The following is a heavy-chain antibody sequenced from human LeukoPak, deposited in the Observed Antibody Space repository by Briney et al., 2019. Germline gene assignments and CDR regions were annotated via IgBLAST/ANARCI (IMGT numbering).Heavy chain of an antibody. D-gene: IGHD3-22*01. CDR1: GFTFSSYA. J-gene: IGHJ4*02. CDR2: ISSNGGST. CDR3: ARGPLYDSSVYATIDY. V-gene: IGHV3-64*01. Sequence: GGSLRLSCAASGFTFSSYAMHWVRQAPGKGLEYVSAISSNGGSTYYANSVKGRFTISRDNSKNTLYLQMGSLRAEDMAVYYCARGPLYDSSVYATIDYWGQGTLVTVSS.